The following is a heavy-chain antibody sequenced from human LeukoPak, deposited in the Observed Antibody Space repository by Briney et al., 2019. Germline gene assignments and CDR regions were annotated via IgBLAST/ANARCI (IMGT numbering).Heavy chain of an antibody. V-gene: IGHV1-69*13. CDR1: GGTFSSYA. D-gene: IGHD3-22*01. CDR2: IIPIFGTA. Sequence: SVKVSCKASGGTFSSYAISWVRQAPGQGLEWMGGIIPIFGTANYAQKFQGRVTITADESTSTAYMELSSLRSEDTAVYYCARDYYYDSSGYYGYWGQGTLVTVSS. J-gene: IGHJ4*02. CDR3: ARDYYYDSSGYYGY.